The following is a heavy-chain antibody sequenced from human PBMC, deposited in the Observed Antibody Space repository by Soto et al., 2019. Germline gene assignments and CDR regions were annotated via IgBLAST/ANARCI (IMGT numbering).Heavy chain of an antibody. CDR1: GFTFNSYW. CDR2: VNGDGTTT. CDR3: ARVIPGHYAVDV. J-gene: IGHJ6*02. Sequence: EVQLVESGGGLVQPGGSLRLSCAASGFTFNSYWMHWVRQAPGKGLVWVSRVNGDGTTTNYADSVKGRFAIYRDNAKNTLSLPVDSLRDYDTAVSFCARVIPGHYAVDVWGQGTTVTVSS. D-gene: IGHD2-2*02. V-gene: IGHV3-74*01.